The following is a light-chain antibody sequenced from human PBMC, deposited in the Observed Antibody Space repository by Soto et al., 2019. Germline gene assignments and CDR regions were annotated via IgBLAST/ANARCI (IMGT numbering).Light chain of an antibody. CDR2: EVS. CDR1: SSDVGGYNY. Sequence: QSVLTQPPSASGSPGQSVTLSCTGTSSDVGGYNYVSWYQQHPGKAPKLMIYEVSKRPSGVPDRFSGSKSGNTASLTVSGLQAEDEADYYCSSYAGSNNFDVVFGGGTKLTVL. J-gene: IGLJ2*01. V-gene: IGLV2-8*01. CDR3: SSYAGSNNFDVV.